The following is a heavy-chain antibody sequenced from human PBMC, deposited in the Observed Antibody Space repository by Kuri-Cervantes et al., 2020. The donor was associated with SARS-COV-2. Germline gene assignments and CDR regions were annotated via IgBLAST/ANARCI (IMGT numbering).Heavy chain of an antibody. CDR3: ARDARRDEGYYLDY. J-gene: IGHJ4*02. Sequence: ASVKVSCKASGYTFTSYDINWVRQATGQGLEWMGWMNPNSGNTGYAQKFQGRVTITRNASISTAYMELSSLRSEDTAVYYCARDARRDEGYYLDYWGQGTLVTVSS. D-gene: IGHD5-24*01. CDR1: GYTFTSYD. CDR2: MNPNSGNT. V-gene: IGHV1-8*03.